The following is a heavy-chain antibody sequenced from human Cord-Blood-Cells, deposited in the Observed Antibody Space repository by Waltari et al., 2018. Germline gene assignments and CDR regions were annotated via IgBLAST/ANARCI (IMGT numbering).Heavy chain of an antibody. CDR1: GGTFSSYA. CDR2: IIPIFGTA. V-gene: IGHV1-69*06. CDR3: AREIRYYGSGSYYNVNWFDP. Sequence: QVQLVQSGAEVKKPGSSVKVSCKASGGTFSSYAISWVRQAPGPWLEWMGGIIPIFGTANYAQKFLGRVTITADKSTSTAYMELSSLRSEDTAVYYCAREIRYYGSGSYYNVNWFDPWGQGTLVTVSS. D-gene: IGHD3-10*01. J-gene: IGHJ5*02.